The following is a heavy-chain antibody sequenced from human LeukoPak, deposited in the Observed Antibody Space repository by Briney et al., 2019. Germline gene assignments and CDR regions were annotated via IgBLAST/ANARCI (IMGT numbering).Heavy chain of an antibody. J-gene: IGHJ6*04. CDR3: AKDTASVSPYGMDV. CDR2: ISSNGDNT. Sequence: PGGSLRLSCSVSGFTFSTYVMHWVRQAPGKGLEYVSAISSNGDNTYYADSVKGRFTISRDNSKNTLYLQMNSLRAEDTAVYYCAKDTASVSPYGMDVWGKGTTVTVSS. D-gene: IGHD2-21*02. V-gene: IGHV3-64*04. CDR1: GFTFSTYV.